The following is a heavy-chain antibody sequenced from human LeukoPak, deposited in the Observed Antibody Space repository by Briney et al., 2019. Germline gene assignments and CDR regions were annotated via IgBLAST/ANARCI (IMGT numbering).Heavy chain of an antibody. D-gene: IGHD3-9*01. CDR1: GYSFTSYW. CDR3: ARRQHAYFDWLLEVDWFDP. V-gene: IGHV5-51*01. J-gene: IGHJ5*02. CDR2: IYPGDSDT. Sequence: GASLKISCKGSGYSFTSYWIGWVRQMPGKGLEWMGIIYPGDSDTRYSPSFQGQVTISADKSISTAYLQWSSLKASDTAMYYCARRQHAYFDWLLEVDWFDPWGQGTLVTVSS.